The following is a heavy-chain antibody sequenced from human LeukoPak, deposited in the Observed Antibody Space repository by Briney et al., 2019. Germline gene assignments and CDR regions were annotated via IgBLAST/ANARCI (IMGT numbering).Heavy chain of an antibody. CDR2: ISYDGSNK. Sequence: GGSLRLSCAASGFTFSSYGMHWVRQAPGKGLEWVAVISYDGSNKYYADSVKGRFTISRDNSKNTLYLQMNSLRAEDTAVYYCAKDRAYCTNGVCSAFDYWGQGTLVTVSS. CDR3: AKDRAYCTNGVCSAFDY. D-gene: IGHD2-8*01. V-gene: IGHV3-30*18. CDR1: GFTFSSYG. J-gene: IGHJ4*02.